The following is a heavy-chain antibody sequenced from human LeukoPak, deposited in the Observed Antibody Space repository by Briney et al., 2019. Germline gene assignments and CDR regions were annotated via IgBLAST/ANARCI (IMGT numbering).Heavy chain of an antibody. J-gene: IGHJ4*02. Sequence: VASVKVSCKASGYTFTSYGISWVRQAPGQGLEWMGWISAYNGNTNYAQKLQGRVTMTTDTSTSTAYMELRSLRSDDTAVYYCARDYDYYDSSGWKYFDYWGQGTLVTVSS. D-gene: IGHD3-22*01. V-gene: IGHV1-18*01. CDR1: GYTFTSYG. CDR3: ARDYDYYDSSGWKYFDY. CDR2: ISAYNGNT.